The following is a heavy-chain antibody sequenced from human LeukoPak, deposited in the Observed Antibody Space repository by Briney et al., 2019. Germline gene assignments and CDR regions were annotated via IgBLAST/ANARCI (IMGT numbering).Heavy chain of an antibody. Sequence: PSETLSLTCIVPGGSISSSSYYWAWIRQSPGKGLEWIRTFSSGGCAYYNPSLTSRVSISKDTSDNQFSLRLYSVTAADTAVYYCARKQTGTMYDVWGQGTQVTVSS. CDR2: FSSGGCA. CDR1: GGSISSSSYY. V-gene: IGHV4-39*07. D-gene: IGHD1-7*01. J-gene: IGHJ4*02. CDR3: ARKQTGTMYDV.